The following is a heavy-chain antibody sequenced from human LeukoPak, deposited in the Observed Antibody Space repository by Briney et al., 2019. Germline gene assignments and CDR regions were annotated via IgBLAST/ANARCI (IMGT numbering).Heavy chain of an antibody. CDR3: ARQGRSVPATATY. CDR1: GYRFTNYW. CDR2: IYPDDSDT. D-gene: IGHD2-2*01. Sequence: NRGESLKISCKGSGYRFTNYWIGWVRQVPGKGLEWMGIIYPDDSDTKYSPALQGPVTISADKSISTAYLQWSSLRASDTAMYYCARQGRSVPATATYWGQGTLVTVSS. J-gene: IGHJ4*02. V-gene: IGHV5-51*01.